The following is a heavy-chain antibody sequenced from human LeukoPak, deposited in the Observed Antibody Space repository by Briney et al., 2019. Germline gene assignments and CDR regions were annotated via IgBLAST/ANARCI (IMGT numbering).Heavy chain of an antibody. CDR2: IRFDGGNE. Sequence: GGSLRLSCVASGFTFSSYGMHWVRQAPGKGLKWVAFIRFDGGNEYYADSVKGRFTISRDNSKNTLYLQMNSLRAEDTAVYYCAKEYGGEWELYFDYWGQGTLVTVPS. CDR3: AKEYGGEWELYFDY. J-gene: IGHJ4*02. D-gene: IGHD1-26*01. CDR1: GFTFSSYG. V-gene: IGHV3-30*02.